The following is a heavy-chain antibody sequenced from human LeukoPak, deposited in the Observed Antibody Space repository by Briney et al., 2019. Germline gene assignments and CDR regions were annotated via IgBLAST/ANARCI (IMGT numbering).Heavy chain of an antibody. J-gene: IGHJ4*02. V-gene: IGHV3-7*03. Sequence: GGSLRLSCAASGFTFSSYRMSWVRQAPGKGLEWVANIKQDGSEKYYVDSVKGRFTISRDNAKNSLYLQMNSLRAEDTAVYYCAKNARTSEDYWGQGTLVTVSS. CDR1: GFTFSSYR. CDR3: AKNARTSEDY. D-gene: IGHD6-6*01. CDR2: IKQDGSEK.